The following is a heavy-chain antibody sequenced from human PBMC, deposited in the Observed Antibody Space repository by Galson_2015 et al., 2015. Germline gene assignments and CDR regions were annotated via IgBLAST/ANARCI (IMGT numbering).Heavy chain of an antibody. CDR2: LTRSGGST. V-gene: IGHV3-23*01. Sequence: LRLSCAAPGFAFSTYAMSWVRQAPGKGLEWASSLTRSGGSTYYADSVTGRFTIARDNSQNTLYLQKNSLRAEDTAVYYCGRGTIYGVVIMDYGGRETRATVSS. D-gene: IGHD3-3*01. J-gene: IGHJ4*02. CDR3: GRGTIYGVVIMDY. CDR1: GFAFSTYA.